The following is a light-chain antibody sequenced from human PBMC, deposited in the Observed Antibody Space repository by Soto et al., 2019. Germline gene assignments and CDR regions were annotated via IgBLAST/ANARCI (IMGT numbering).Light chain of an antibody. J-gene: IGKJ5*01. CDR3: QQYGSSPTVT. CDR2: GAS. CDR1: QSVSSSY. Sequence: EIVLTQSRGTLSLSPGERATLSCRASQSVSSSYLAWYQQKPGQAPRLLIYGASSRATGIPDRFSGSGSGTDFTLTISRLETEDFAVYYFQQYGSSPTVTFGQGTRLEI. V-gene: IGKV3-20*01.